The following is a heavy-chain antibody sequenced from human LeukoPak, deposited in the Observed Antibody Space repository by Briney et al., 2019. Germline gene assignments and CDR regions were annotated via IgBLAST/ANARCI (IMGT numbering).Heavy chain of an antibody. CDR1: GFTFSSYA. V-gene: IGHV3-23*01. CDR2: ISGSGGNT. J-gene: IGHJ5*01. D-gene: IGHD3-3*01. Sequence: GGSLRLSCAASGFTFSSYAMSWVRQAPGKGLEWVSGISGSGGNTYYADSVKGRFTISRDNSKNTPYLQMNSLRAEDTALYYCAKINYDFWSGYYDSWGQGTLVTVSS. CDR3: AKINYDFWSGYYDS.